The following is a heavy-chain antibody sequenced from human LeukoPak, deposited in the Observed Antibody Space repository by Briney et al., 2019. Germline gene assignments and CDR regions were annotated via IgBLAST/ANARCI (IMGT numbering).Heavy chain of an antibody. Sequence: GGSLRLSCAASEFTFRSYWVHWVRQPPGKGLVWVSRINGDGSTTSNADSVKGRFTISRDNAKNTLYLQMNSLRAEDTAVYYYARDLGYYDSSGYTCYSYGMDVWGQGTTVTVSS. D-gene: IGHD3-22*01. CDR1: EFTFRSYW. V-gene: IGHV3-74*01. CDR3: ARDLGYYDSSGYTCYSYGMDV. J-gene: IGHJ6*02. CDR2: INGDGSTT.